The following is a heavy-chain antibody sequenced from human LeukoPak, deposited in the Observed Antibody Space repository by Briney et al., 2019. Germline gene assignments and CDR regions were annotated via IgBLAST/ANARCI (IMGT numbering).Heavy chain of an antibody. CDR3: ARGQLEMATITAEIAY. D-gene: IGHD5-24*01. CDR1: GYTFTSYG. CDR2: ISAYNGNT. Sequence: ASVKVSCKASGYTFTSYGISWVRQAPGQGLEWMGWISAYNGNTNYAQKFQGRVTMTRNTSISTAYMELSSLRSEDTAVYYCARGQLEMATITAEIAYWGQGTLVTVSS. V-gene: IGHV1-18*01. J-gene: IGHJ4*02.